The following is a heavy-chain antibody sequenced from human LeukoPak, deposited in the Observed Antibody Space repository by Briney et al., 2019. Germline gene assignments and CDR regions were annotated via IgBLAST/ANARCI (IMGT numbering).Heavy chain of an antibody. CDR2: IYSGGST. D-gene: IGHD6-19*01. V-gene: IGHV3-66*01. Sequence: GGSLRLSCAASEFSVGSNYMTWVRQAPGKGLEWVSLIYSGGSTYYADSVKGRFTISRDNSKNPLYLQMNSLRAEDTAVYYCAKDWAVATYLYYCMDVWGKGTTVTVSS. CDR3: AKDWAVATYLYYCMDV. J-gene: IGHJ6*03. CDR1: EFSVGSNY.